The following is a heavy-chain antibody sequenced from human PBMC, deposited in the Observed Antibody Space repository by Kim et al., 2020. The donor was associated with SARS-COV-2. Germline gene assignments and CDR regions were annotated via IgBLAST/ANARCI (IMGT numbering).Heavy chain of an antibody. CDR3: ARACSLGSVWFLYFDH. J-gene: IGHJ4*02. D-gene: IGHD3-9*01. V-gene: IGHV7-4-1*02. Sequence: ASVKVSCKASGYTFGNYTINWVRQAPGQGLEWMGWINTNTGNPSYAQDATRRYDFSLDTSVSTAYLQITNLQPEDTAVYFCARACSLGSVWFLYFDHWGQGFLLTVSS. CDR1: GYTFGNYT. CDR2: INTNTGNP.